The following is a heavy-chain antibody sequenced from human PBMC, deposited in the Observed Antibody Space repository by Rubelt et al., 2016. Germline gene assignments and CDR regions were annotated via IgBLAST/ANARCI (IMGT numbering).Heavy chain of an antibody. CDR2: IYYSGST. CDR3: AVDILTGTAY. V-gene: IGHV4-59*05. Sequence: QVQLQESGPGLVKPSETLSLTCTVSGGAITSYYWSWIRQSPRKGLEWIGRIYYSGSTYYNPYLKSRVTISVDTSKNQFSLKLSSVTAADTAVYYCAVDILTGTAYWGQGILVTVSS. D-gene: IGHD3-9*01. CDR1: GGAITSYY. J-gene: IGHJ4*02.